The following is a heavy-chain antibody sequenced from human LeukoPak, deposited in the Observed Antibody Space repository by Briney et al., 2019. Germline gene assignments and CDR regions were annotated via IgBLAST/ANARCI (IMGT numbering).Heavy chain of an antibody. D-gene: IGHD4-23*01. V-gene: IGHV4-61*02. CDR1: GGSISSGSYY. CDR3: AREVADYGGYYYYHYMDV. Sequence: PSQTLSLTCTVSGGSISSGSYYWSWIRQPAGKGLEWIGRIYTSGSTNYNPSLKSRVTMLVDTSKNQFSLKLSSVTAADTAMYYCAREVADYGGYYYYHYMDVWGKGTTVIISS. CDR2: IYTSGST. J-gene: IGHJ6*03.